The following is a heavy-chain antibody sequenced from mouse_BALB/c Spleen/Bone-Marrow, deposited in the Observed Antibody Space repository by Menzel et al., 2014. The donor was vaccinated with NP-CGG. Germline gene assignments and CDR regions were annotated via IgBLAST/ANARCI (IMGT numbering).Heavy chain of an antibody. CDR1: GYTFTTYW. D-gene: IGHD2-14*01. CDR3: AREYRYDAGFAWFVY. Sequence: QVQLQQSGAELVKPGASVKLSCRASGYTFTTYWMHWVKQRPGQGLEWIGEINPNNGRTNYNEKFKNKATLTVDKSSSTAYVLLSSVTSEDSAVYCCAREYRYDAGFAWFVYWGQGTLVTVSA. CDR2: INPNNGRT. J-gene: IGHJ3*01. V-gene: IGHV1S81*02.